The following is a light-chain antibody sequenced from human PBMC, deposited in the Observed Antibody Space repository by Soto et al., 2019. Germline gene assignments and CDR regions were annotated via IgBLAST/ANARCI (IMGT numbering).Light chain of an antibody. CDR1: QSVLYSSNNKNY. CDR2: WAS. V-gene: IGKV4-1*01. J-gene: IGKJ1*01. Sequence: DIVMTQSPDSLAVSLGERATINCKSSQSVLYSSNNKNYLAWHQQKPGQPPKLLIYWASTRESGVPDRFSGSGSGTDFTLTISSLQSEDFAVYYCQQYNDWPWTFGQGTKVDIK. CDR3: QQYNDWPWT.